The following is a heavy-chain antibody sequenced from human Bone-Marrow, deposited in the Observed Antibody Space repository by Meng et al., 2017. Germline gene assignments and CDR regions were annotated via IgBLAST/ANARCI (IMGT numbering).Heavy chain of an antibody. CDR3: ARGSAGYYYYYYYYGMDV. Sequence: GESLKISCAASGFTFSSYWMSWVRQAPGKGLEWVANIKQDGSEKYYVDSVKGRFTISRDNAKNSLYLQMNSLRAKDTAVYYCARGSAGYYYYYYYYGMDVWGQGTTVTVSS. CDR1: GFTFSSYW. V-gene: IGHV3-7*01. D-gene: IGHD3-9*01. J-gene: IGHJ6*02. CDR2: IKQDGSEK.